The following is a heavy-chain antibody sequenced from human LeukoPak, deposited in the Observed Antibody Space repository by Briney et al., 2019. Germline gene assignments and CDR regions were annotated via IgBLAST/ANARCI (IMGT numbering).Heavy chain of an antibody. J-gene: IGHJ4*02. V-gene: IGHV4-59*04. CDR1: GGSISSYY. CDR3: ARRPPLGYTIFGVVPVEG. D-gene: IGHD3-3*01. CDR2: IYYSGST. Sequence: SETLSLTCTVSGGSISSYYWSWIRQPPGKGLEWVGYIYYSGSTYYNPSLKSRVTISVDTSKNQFSLKLSSVTAADTAVYYCARRPPLGYTIFGVVPVEGWGQGTLVTVSS.